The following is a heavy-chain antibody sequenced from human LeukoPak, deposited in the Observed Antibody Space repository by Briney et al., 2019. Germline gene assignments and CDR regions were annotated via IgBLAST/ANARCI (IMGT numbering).Heavy chain of an antibody. V-gene: IGHV4-59*01. CDR2: IYYSGSTNY. J-gene: IGHJ4*02. CDR1: GGSISNKY. Sequence: SETLSLTCTVSGGSISNKYWSWVRQPPGKGLEWIGCIYYSGSTNYNYNPSLKSRVTISVDTSKNQFSLNLRSVTAAYMAVYYCTRESSGWSIDYWGQGTLVTVSS. D-gene: IGHD6-19*01. CDR3: TRESSGWSIDY.